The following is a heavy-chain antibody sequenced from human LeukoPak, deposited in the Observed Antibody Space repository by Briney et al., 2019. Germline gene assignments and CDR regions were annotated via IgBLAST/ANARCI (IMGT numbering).Heavy chain of an antibody. CDR1: GFTFSSYW. V-gene: IGHV3-74*01. Sequence: GGSLRLSCAASGFTFSSYWMRWVRQAPGKGLVWVSRINSDGSSTSYADSVKGRFTISRDNAKNTLYLQMNNLRAEDTAVYYCARVQGSSGWTSYWYFDLWGRGTLVTVSS. CDR2: INSDGSST. D-gene: IGHD6-19*01. J-gene: IGHJ2*01. CDR3: ARVQGSSGWTSYWYFDL.